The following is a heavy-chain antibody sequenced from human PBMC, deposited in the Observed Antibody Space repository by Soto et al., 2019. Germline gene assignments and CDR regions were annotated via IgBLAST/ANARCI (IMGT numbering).Heavy chain of an antibody. CDR3: ARAYYDFWSGYSAPFDY. CDR1: GGSISSGGYY. CDR2: IYYSGST. D-gene: IGHD3-3*01. J-gene: IGHJ4*02. V-gene: IGHV4-31*03. Sequence: QVQLQESGPGLVKPSQTLSLTCTVSGGSISSGGYYWSWIRQHPGKGLEWIGYIYYSGSTYYNPSLKSRVTISVDTSKNQFSLKLSSVTAADTAVYYCARAYYDFWSGYSAPFDYWGQGTLVTVSS.